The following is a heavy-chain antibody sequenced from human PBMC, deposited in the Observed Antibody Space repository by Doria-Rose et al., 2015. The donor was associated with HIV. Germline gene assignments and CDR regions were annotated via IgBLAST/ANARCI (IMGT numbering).Heavy chain of an antibody. CDR2: IFSDDER. Sequence: QVTLKESSPVLVKPAETLTLTCTVSGVSLSSPGMGVSWIRQPPGKALEWLANIFSDDERSYKTSLKSRLTSSRGTSKSQVVLTMTDMDLVDTATYYCARIKSSRWYHKYYFDFWGQVTLVIVSA. J-gene: IGHJ4*02. CDR1: GVSLSSPGMG. CDR3: ARIKSSRWYHKYYFDF. V-gene: IGHV2-26*01. D-gene: IGHD6-13*01.